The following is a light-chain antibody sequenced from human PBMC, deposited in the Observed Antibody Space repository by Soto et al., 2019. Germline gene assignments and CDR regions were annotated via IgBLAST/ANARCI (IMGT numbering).Light chain of an antibody. Sequence: DIQMTQSPSSLSASVGDRATITCQASQDIRNYLNRYHQKPGKAPKLLMYDASIVDTGGPSRFSGSGSGTDFTSTISSRQLEDIATYYCQQYDNLESITFGGGTKVEIK. J-gene: IGKJ4*01. CDR3: QQYDNLESIT. V-gene: IGKV1-33*01. CDR2: DAS. CDR1: QDIRNY.